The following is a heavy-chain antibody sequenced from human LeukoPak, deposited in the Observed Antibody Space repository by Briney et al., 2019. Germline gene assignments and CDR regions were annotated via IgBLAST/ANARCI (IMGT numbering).Heavy chain of an antibody. V-gene: IGHV1-3*01. J-gene: IGHJ4*02. CDR2: INPGNGNT. Sequence: ASVKVSCKASGYTFTSYAIHWVRQAPGQRLEWMGWINPGNGNTKYSQKFQGRVTITTDTSASTAYMELSSLRSEDTAVYYCARVGAAAGPYYFDYWGQGTLVTVSS. CDR1: GYTFTSYA. D-gene: IGHD6-13*01. CDR3: ARVGAAAGPYYFDY.